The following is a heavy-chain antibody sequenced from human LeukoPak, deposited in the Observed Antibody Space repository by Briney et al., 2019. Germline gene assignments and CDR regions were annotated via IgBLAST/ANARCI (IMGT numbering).Heavy chain of an antibody. CDR1: GASISSHY. CDR2: INHSGST. J-gene: IGHJ4*02. Sequence: SETLSLTCSVSGASISSHYWSWIRQPPGKELEWIGEINHSGSTNYNPSLKSRVTISVDTSKNQFSLKLSSVTAADTAVYYCARGTMTTVTYYFDYWGQGTLVTVSS. V-gene: IGHV4-34*01. D-gene: IGHD4-17*01. CDR3: ARGTMTTVTYYFDY.